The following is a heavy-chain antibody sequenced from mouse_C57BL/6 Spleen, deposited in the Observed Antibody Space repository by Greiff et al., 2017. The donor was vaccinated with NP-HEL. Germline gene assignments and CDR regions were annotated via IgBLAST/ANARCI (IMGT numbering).Heavy chain of an antibody. J-gene: IGHJ1*03. D-gene: IGHD2-1*01. V-gene: IGHV1-64*01. CDR1: GYTFTSYW. CDR3: ARRDYGNYEWYFDV. CDR2: IHPNSGST. Sequence: QVQLQQPGAELVKPGASVKLSCKASGYTFTSYWMHWVKQRPGQGLEWIGMIHPNSGSTNYNEKFKSKATLTVDKSSSTAYMQLSSLTSEDSAVYYCARRDYGNYEWYFDVWGTGTTVTVSS.